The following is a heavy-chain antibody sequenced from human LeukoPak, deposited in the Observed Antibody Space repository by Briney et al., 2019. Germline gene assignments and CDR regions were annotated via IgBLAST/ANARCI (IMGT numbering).Heavy chain of an antibody. Sequence: GESLKISCKGSGYSSTSYWIGWVRQMPGKGLEWMGIIYPGESDTTYSPSFQGQVPISADKSISTAYLQWSSLKASDTAMYYCASPYGGYCSSTSCYNTNDAFDIWGQGTMVTVSS. CDR2: IYPGESDT. D-gene: IGHD2-2*01. J-gene: IGHJ3*02. CDR3: ASPYGGYCSSTSCYNTNDAFDI. CDR1: GYSSTSYW. V-gene: IGHV5-51*01.